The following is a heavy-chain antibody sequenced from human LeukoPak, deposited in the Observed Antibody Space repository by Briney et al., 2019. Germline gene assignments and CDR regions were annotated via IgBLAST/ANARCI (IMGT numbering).Heavy chain of an antibody. CDR1: GYTFTGYY. CDR3: ASGAIAAAATDYFDY. CDR2: INPNSGGT. V-gene: IGHV1-2*02. J-gene: IGHJ4*02. Sequence: ASVKVSCKASGYTFTGYYMHWVRQAPGQGLEWMGWINPNSGGTTYAQSFQGRVTMTRDTSISTAYMELSRLRSDDAAVYYCASGAIAAAATDYFDYWAREPWSPSPQ. D-gene: IGHD6-25*01.